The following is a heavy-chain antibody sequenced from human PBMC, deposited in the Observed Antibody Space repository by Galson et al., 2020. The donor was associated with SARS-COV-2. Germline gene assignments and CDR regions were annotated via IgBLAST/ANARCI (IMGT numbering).Heavy chain of an antibody. CDR3: AKGNGGYNYLLDY. CDR2: ICYDGSNK. J-gene: IGHJ4*02. D-gene: IGHD3-22*01. V-gene: IGHV3-33*06. Sequence: PGGPLQLHCEAPGFPYRTYDMRWVRQATGKGLEWVAVICYDGSNKYYADSVKGRFTVSRDNSKNTLYLEMNSLRVEDTAVYYCAKGNGGYNYLLDYWGQGTLVTVSS. CDR1: GFPYRTYD.